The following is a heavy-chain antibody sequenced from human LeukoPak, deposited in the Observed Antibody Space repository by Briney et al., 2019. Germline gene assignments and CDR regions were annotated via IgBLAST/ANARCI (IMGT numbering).Heavy chain of an antibody. CDR1: GYTFTGYY. J-gene: IGHJ3*02. Sequence: GASVKVSCKASGYTFTGYYMHWARQAPGQGLEWMGWINPNSGGTNYAQKFQGRVTMTRDTSISTAYMELSRLRSDDTAVYYCASCIAVAGTDDAFDIWGQGTMVTVSS. D-gene: IGHD6-19*01. V-gene: IGHV1-2*02. CDR3: ASCIAVAGTDDAFDI. CDR2: INPNSGGT.